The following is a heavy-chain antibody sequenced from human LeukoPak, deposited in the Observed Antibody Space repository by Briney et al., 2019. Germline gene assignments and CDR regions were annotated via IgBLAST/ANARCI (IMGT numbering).Heavy chain of an antibody. CDR2: ISSSGSTI. V-gene: IGHV3-11*04. J-gene: IGHJ4*02. Sequence: LSLTCTVSGGSISSSSYYWGWIRQPPGKGLEWVSYISSSGSTIYYADSVKGRFTISRDNAKNSLYLQMNSLRAEDTAVYYCARIDSSSSSINYWGQGTLVTVSS. D-gene: IGHD6-6*01. CDR3: ARIDSSSSSINY. CDR1: GGSISSSSYY.